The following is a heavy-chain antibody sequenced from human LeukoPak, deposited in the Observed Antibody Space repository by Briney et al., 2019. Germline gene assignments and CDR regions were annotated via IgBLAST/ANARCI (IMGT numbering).Heavy chain of an antibody. CDR3: AKGRGAHCSSTSCFPNYYYGMDV. J-gene: IGHJ6*02. Sequence: GGSLRLSCAASGFTFSSYAISWVRQAPGKGLEWVSSISGSGGSTYYADSVKGRFTISRDNSKNTLYLQMNSLRAGDTAVYYCAKGRGAHCSSTSCFPNYYYGMDVWGQGTTVTVSS. CDR2: ISGSGGST. D-gene: IGHD2-2*01. V-gene: IGHV3-23*01. CDR1: GFTFSSYA.